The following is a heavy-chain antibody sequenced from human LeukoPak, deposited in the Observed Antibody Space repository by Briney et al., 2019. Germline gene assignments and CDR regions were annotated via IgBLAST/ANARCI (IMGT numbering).Heavy chain of an antibody. CDR2: INQDGSDQ. J-gene: IGHJ5*02. D-gene: IGHD4-17*01. CDR1: GFIFSNSW. CDR3: ARIHDYGDYSWFDP. V-gene: IGHV3-7*03. Sequence: PGGSLRLSCAASGFIFSNSWMNWVRQAPGKGLEWVANINQDGSDQYYVDSVKGRFTISRDNAKNSLYLQMNSLRAEDTAVYYCARIHDYGDYSWFDPWGQGTLVTVSS.